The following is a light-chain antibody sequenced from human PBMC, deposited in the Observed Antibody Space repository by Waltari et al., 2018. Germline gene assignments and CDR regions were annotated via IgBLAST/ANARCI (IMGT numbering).Light chain of an antibody. CDR1: TRDVGGYPP. Sequence: QSALTQPASVSGSPGQSIPLSCTGTTRDVGGYPPSSWYQQHPGKAPNLMIYEGSKRPSGVSNRFSGSKSGNTASLTISGLQAEDEADYYCCSYAGSSTLGVFGGGTKLTVL. V-gene: IGLV2-23*01. CDR3: CSYAGSSTLGV. J-gene: IGLJ2*01. CDR2: EGS.